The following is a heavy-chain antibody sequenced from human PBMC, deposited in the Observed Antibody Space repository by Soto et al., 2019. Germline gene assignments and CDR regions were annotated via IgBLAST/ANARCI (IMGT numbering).Heavy chain of an antibody. CDR1: SGSISSNSYY. Sequence: PSGTLSLTCAVSSGSISSNSYYWDWIRQPPGKGLEWIGSMYYSGATYHNPSLQSRVTISVDTSKNQFSLHLSSVTAADTAVYYCAKPHEPRAAAAGLDYWGQGTLVTVSS. CDR3: AKPHEPRAAAAGLDY. D-gene: IGHD2-2*01. J-gene: IGHJ4*02. V-gene: IGHV4-39*01. CDR2: MYYSGAT.